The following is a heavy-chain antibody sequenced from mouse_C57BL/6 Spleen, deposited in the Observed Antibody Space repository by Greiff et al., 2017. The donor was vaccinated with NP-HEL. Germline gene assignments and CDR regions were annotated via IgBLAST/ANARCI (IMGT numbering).Heavy chain of an antibody. Sequence: VQRVESGGGLVKPGGSLKLSCAASGFTFSDYGMHWVRQAPEKGLEWVAYISSGSSTIYYADTVKGRFTISRDNAKNTLFLQMTSLRSEDTAMYYCARNLLWDYAMDYWGQGTSVTVSS. V-gene: IGHV5-17*01. D-gene: IGHD2-1*01. CDR2: ISSGSSTI. CDR1: GFTFSDYG. CDR3: ARNLLWDYAMDY. J-gene: IGHJ4*01.